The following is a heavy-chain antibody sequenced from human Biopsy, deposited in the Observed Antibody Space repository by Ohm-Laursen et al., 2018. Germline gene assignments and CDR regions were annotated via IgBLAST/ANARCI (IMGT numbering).Heavy chain of an antibody. CDR2: NIPILGTG. CDR1: GGTFSNYG. CDR3: ATKLTGYFHH. D-gene: IGHD3-9*01. J-gene: IGHJ1*01. Sequence: ASVKVSCRAPGGTFSNYGVNWVRQAPGQGLEWLGGNIPILGTGNYAQKFQDRVTVAADTSTSTTTMELRSLRSDDTAVYYCATKLTGYFHHWGQGTLVIVSS. V-gene: IGHV1-69*06.